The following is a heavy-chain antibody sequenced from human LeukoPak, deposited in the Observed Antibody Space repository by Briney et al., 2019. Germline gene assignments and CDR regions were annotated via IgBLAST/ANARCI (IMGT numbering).Heavy chain of an antibody. CDR2: IGAGGTFT. V-gene: IGHV3-23*01. Sequence: GGSLRLSCTASGFTFSSYAMNWVRQAPGKGLEWVSGIGAGGTFTYYADSVKGRFTIFRDNSRNTPYLQMNSLRADDTAVYYCARRILSTSWTDSFDIWGQGTMVTVSS. CDR1: GFTFSSYA. D-gene: IGHD2-2*01. CDR3: ARRILSTSWTDSFDI. J-gene: IGHJ3*02.